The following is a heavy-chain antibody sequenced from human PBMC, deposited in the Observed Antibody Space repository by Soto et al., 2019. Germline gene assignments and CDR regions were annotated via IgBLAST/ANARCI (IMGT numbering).Heavy chain of an antibody. CDR1: GFTFSLYA. J-gene: IGHJ6*02. V-gene: IGHV3-23*01. Sequence: EVQLLESGGGLVQPGGSLRLSCAASGFTFSLYAMTWVRQAPGKGLEWVSVISGSGVNTYYSDSVKGRFTFSRDNSKKTLSLQLSSLGVEDTAVYYCAQSVGGTNYYYAMDVWGRGTTVTVSS. CDR3: AQSVGGTNYYYAMDV. D-gene: IGHD2-15*01. CDR2: ISGSGVNT.